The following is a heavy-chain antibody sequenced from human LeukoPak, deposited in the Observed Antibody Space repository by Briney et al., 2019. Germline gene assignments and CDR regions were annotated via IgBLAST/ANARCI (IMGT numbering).Heavy chain of an antibody. Sequence: PGGSLRLSCAASGFTFNTYSMNWVRKAPGKGLDGVSFIFSSSTYKYYTDSVKGRFTISRDNAKNSLYLQMNSLRAEDTAVYYCARDFYDGFALDYWGQGTLVTVSS. CDR2: IFSSSTYK. CDR3: ARDFYDGFALDY. J-gene: IGHJ4*02. D-gene: IGHD2/OR15-2a*01. V-gene: IGHV3-21*01. CDR1: GFTFNTYS.